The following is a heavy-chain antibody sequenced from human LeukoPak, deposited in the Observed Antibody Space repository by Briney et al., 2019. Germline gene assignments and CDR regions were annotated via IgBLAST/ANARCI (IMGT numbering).Heavy chain of an antibody. Sequence: GGSLRLSCAASGFTFSSYGMHWVRQAPGKGLEWVAVISYDGSNKYYADSVKGRFTISRDNSKNTLYLQMNSLRAEDTAVYYCAKDARTWIQLWLHYYYYGMDAWGQGTTVTVSS. V-gene: IGHV3-30*18. D-gene: IGHD5-18*01. CDR1: GFTFSSYG. J-gene: IGHJ6*02. CDR2: ISYDGSNK. CDR3: AKDARTWIQLWLHYYYYGMDA.